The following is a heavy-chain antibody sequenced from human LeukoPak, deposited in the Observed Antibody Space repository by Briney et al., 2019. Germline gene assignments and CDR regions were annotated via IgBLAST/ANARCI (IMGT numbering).Heavy chain of an antibody. Sequence: PSETLSLTCTVSGGSISSSSYYWGWIRQPPGKGLEWIGRIYTSGSTNYNPSLKSRVTMSVDTSKNQFSLKLSSVTAADTAVYYCAREGYSSGWYLDYYYYYYMDVWGKGTTVTISS. V-gene: IGHV4-39*07. CDR3: AREGYSSGWYLDYYYYYYMDV. CDR2: IYTSGST. CDR1: GGSISSSSYY. D-gene: IGHD6-19*01. J-gene: IGHJ6*03.